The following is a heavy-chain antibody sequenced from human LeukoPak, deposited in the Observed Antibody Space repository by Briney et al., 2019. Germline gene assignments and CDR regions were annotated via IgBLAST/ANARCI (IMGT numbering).Heavy chain of an antibody. CDR2: ISSSSSTI. CDR1: GFTISSYS. V-gene: IGHV3-48*04. Sequence: GGSLRLSCAASGFTISSYSMNWVRQAPGKGLEWVSYISSSSSTIYYADSVKGRFTISRDNAKNSLYLQMNSLRAEDTAVYYCARASPGSYDFWSGPIGDAFDIWGQGTMVTVSS. CDR3: ARASPGSYDFWSGPIGDAFDI. D-gene: IGHD3-3*01. J-gene: IGHJ3*02.